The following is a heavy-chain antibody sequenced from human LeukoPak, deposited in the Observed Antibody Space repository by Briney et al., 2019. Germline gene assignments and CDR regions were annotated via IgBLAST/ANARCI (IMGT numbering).Heavy chain of an antibody. V-gene: IGHV1-2*02. Sequence: ASVKVSCKASGYTFTGYYMHWVRQAPGQGLEWMGWINPNSGGTNYAQKFQGRVTMTRDTSISTAYMELSSLRSHDTALYYVAREEGYCSSTSCSAPFDYWGPGTLVTVSS. CDR2: INPNSGGT. D-gene: IGHD2-2*01. J-gene: IGHJ4*02. CDR1: GYTFTGYY. CDR3: AREEGYCSSTSCSAPFDY.